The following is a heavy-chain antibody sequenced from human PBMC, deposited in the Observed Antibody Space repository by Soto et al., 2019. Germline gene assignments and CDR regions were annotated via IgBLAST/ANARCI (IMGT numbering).Heavy chain of an antibody. CDR3: AGGVGPGLTAYFDY. Sequence: SETLSLTCTVSGGSVNSDIYYWSWIRQPPGKGLEWIGFIYYTGSANYKPSLKSQVTISIDTSKNQFSLKLFSVTAADTAVYYCAGGVGPGLTAYFDYCGQGTLVTVS. CDR1: GGSVNSDIYY. V-gene: IGHV4-61*01. D-gene: IGHD2-15*01. CDR2: IYYTGSA. J-gene: IGHJ4*02.